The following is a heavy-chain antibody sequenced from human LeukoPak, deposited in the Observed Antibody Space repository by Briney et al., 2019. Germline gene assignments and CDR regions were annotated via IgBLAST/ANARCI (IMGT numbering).Heavy chain of an antibody. J-gene: IGHJ4*02. CDR1: GDSISSGNYY. Sequence: PSETLSLTCTVSGDSISSGNYYWTWIRRPPGKGLEWIGYIYYSGSTNYNPSLKSRVTISIDTSKNQFSLRLSSVTAADTAVYYCARGAAGYSYGWGQGTLVTVSS. CDR3: ARGAAGYSYG. CDR2: IYYSGST. D-gene: IGHD5-18*01. V-gene: IGHV4-61*01.